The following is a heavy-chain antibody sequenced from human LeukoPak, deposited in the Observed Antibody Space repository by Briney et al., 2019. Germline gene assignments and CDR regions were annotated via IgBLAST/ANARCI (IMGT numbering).Heavy chain of an antibody. Sequence: GGSLRLSCAASGFTFSSYAMHWVRQAPGKGLEWVAVISYDGSNKYYADSVKGRFTISRDNSKNTLYLQMNSLRAEDTAVYYCARAAGRIVATIGDYWGQGTLVTVSS. CDR1: GFTFSSYA. J-gene: IGHJ4*02. CDR2: ISYDGSNK. V-gene: IGHV3-30*04. D-gene: IGHD5-12*01. CDR3: ARAAGRIVATIGDY.